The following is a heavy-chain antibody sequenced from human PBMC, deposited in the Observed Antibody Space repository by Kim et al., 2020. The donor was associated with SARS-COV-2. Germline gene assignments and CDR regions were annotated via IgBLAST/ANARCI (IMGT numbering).Heavy chain of an antibody. Sequence: GGSLRLSCAASGFTFSSYAMSWVRQAPGKGLEWVSAISGSGGSTYYADSVKGRFTISRDNSKNTLYLQMNSLRAEDTAVYYCAKGPEVIQLWADFDYWGQGTLVTVSS. CDR3: AKGPEVIQLWADFDY. V-gene: IGHV3-23*01. J-gene: IGHJ4*02. CDR2: ISGSGGST. D-gene: IGHD5-18*01. CDR1: GFTFSSYA.